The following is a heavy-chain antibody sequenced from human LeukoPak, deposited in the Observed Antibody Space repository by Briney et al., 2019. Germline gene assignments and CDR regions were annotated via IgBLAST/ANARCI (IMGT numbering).Heavy chain of an antibody. V-gene: IGHV4-39*01. J-gene: IGHJ5*02. CDR3: ARQGLVVPAAKGNWFDP. Sequence: SETLSLTCTVSGGSISSSSYYWGWIRQPPGKGLEWIGSIYYSGSTYYNPSLKGRVTISVDTSKNQFSLKLSSVTAVDTAVYYCARQGLVVPAAKGNWFDPWGQGTLVTVSS. D-gene: IGHD2-2*01. CDR1: GGSISSSSYY. CDR2: IYYSGST.